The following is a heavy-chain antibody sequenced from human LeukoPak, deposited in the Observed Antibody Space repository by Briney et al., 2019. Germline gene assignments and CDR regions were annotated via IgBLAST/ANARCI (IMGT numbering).Heavy chain of an antibody. D-gene: IGHD2-15*01. CDR1: GYSFTYYP. Sequence: ASVKVSCKASGYSFTYYPLNWVRQAPGQGLEWMGWISTSTGNPTYAQGFTGRFVFSLDTSVSTAYRQISNLKADDTAVYYCARGSGGLIEDFWGQGTLVTVSS. CDR2: ISTSTGNP. J-gene: IGHJ4*02. V-gene: IGHV7-4-1*02. CDR3: ARGSGGLIEDF.